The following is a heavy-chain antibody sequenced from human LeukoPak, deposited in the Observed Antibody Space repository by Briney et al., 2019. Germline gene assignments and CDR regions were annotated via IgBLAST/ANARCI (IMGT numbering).Heavy chain of an antibody. Sequence: GGSLRLSCAASGFTFSSYGMHWVRQAPGKGLEWVAVIWYDGSNKYYADSVKGRFTNSRDNSKNTLYLQMNSLRAEDTAVYYCARDPWVAARPRDYFDYWGQGTLVTVSS. CDR3: ARDPWVAARPRDYFDY. J-gene: IGHJ4*02. CDR1: GFTFSSYG. D-gene: IGHD6-6*01. CDR2: IWYDGSNK. V-gene: IGHV3-33*01.